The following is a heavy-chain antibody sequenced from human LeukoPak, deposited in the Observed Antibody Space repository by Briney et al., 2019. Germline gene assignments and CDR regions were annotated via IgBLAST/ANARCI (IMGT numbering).Heavy chain of an antibody. CDR3: ARGVVAAPTNLDF. CDR1: GDSISSGDYY. J-gene: IGHJ4*02. CDR2: ISSSGST. Sequence: SETLSLTCTVSGDSISSGDYYWSWIRQPAGKGLEWIGRISSSGSTNYNPFLKSRVTISVDTSKNQFSLKLSSVTAADTAVYYFARGVVAAPTNLDFGGQGTRVSVSS. D-gene: IGHD2-15*01. V-gene: IGHV4-61*02.